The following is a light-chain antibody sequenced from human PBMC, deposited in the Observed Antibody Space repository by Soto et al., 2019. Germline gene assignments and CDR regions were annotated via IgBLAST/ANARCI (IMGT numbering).Light chain of an antibody. Sequence: QSALTQPASVSGSPGQSITISCTGTSSDVGGYNSVSWYQQHPGKAPKLILYDVTDRPSGVFYRFSGSKSGNTASLTISGLQASDEADYYCSSFTSSMTNVFGSVIKVTVL. CDR2: DVT. J-gene: IGLJ1*01. V-gene: IGLV2-14*01. CDR3: SSFTSSMTNV. CDR1: SSDVGGYNS.